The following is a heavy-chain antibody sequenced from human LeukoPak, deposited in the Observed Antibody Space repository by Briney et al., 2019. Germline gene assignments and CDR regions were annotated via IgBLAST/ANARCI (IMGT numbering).Heavy chain of an antibody. CDR3: IKDLRETTTNED. J-gene: IGHJ4*02. V-gene: IGHV3-64D*09. CDR2: ISNNGGST. CDR1: GFTFSSYT. Sequence: GGSLRLSCSASGFTFSSYTMHWVRQAPGKGLQYVSGISNNGGSTSYTDSMKGGFTISRDNSKNTLHLQMSSLRVEDTAVYYCIKDLRETTTNEDWGQGTLVTVSS. D-gene: IGHD1-7*01.